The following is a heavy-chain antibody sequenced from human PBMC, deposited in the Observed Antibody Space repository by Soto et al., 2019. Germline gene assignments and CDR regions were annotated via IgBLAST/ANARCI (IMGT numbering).Heavy chain of an antibody. Sequence: EVLLLESGGGLVQPGGSLRLSCAASGFTFSSYAMSWVRQAPGKGLEWVSAISGSGGSTYYADSVKGRFTISRDNSKNTLYLQMNSLRAEDTAVYYCAKAYYDYVWGSYRLYYFDYWGQGTLVTVSS. D-gene: IGHD3-16*02. CDR3: AKAYYDYVWGSYRLYYFDY. J-gene: IGHJ4*02. CDR1: GFTFSSYA. V-gene: IGHV3-23*01. CDR2: ISGSGGST.